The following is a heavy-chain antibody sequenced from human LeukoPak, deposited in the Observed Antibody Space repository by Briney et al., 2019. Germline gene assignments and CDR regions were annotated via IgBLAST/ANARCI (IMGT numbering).Heavy chain of an antibody. J-gene: IGHJ5*02. CDR3: ARLSAACFDP. CDR1: GFSLSSGFY. V-gene: IGHV4-38-2*01. CDR2: ISHSGAT. Sequence: PSETLSLTCAVSGFSLSSGFYWGWVRQPPGKGLEYIGHISHSGATHYNPSLMSRVTISLDTSKNHFSLKLSSVTAADTAMYFCARLSAACFDPWGQGTLVTVSS.